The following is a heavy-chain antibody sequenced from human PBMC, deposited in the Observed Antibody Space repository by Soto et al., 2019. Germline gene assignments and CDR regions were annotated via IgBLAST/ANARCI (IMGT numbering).Heavy chain of an antibody. Sequence: LRLSCAASGFTFTRYSMNWVRQAPGKGLEWVSSISSTTNYIYYGDSMKGRFTISRDNAKNSLYLEMNSLRAEDTAVYYCARESEDLTSNFDYWGQGTLVTSPQ. CDR1: GFTFTRYS. CDR2: ISSTTNYI. J-gene: IGHJ4*02. CDR3: ARESEDLTSNFDY. V-gene: IGHV3-21*06.